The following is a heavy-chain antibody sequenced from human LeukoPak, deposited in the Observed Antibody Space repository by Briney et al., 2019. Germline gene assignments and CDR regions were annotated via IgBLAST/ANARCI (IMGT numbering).Heavy chain of an antibody. CDR2: ISAYNGNT. D-gene: IGHD3-9*01. V-gene: IGHV1-18*01. CDR1: GYTFTSYG. J-gene: IGHJ4*02. Sequence: ASVKVSCKASGYTFTSYGISWVRQAPGQGLEWMGWISAYNGNTNYAQKLQGRVTMTTDTSTSTAYMELRSLRSDDTAVYYCARYYDILTGYGFPDWGQGTLVTVSS. CDR3: ARYYDILTGYGFPD.